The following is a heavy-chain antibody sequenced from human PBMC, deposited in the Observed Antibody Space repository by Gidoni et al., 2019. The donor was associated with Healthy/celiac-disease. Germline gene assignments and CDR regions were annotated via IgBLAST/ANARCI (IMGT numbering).Heavy chain of an antibody. CDR2: ISWNSGIR. D-gene: IGHD5-12*01. CDR3: AKVSREWLPSYFDY. Sequence: EVQLVESGGGLVQLGRYLRLSCAAPGFTLDDYAMHWVRQAPGKGLEWVSGISWNSGIRGYADSVKGRFTISRDNAKNSLYLQMNSLRAEDTALYYCAKVSREWLPSYFDYWGQGTLVTVSS. V-gene: IGHV3-9*01. CDR1: GFTLDDYA. J-gene: IGHJ4*02.